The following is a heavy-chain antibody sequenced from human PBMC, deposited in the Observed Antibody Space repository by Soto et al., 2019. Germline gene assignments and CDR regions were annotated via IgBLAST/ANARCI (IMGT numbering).Heavy chain of an antibody. CDR1: GYTFTNYD. D-gene: IGHD3-22*01. CDR3: ARQTYYFDTSGYAFDY. Sequence: ASVKVSCKTSGYTFTNYDIYCVRRAAGHELEWMGWMNPNSGDTQYAQRFQGRVTMTRDTSKSTAYMELSSLRSEDTALYYCARQTYYFDTSGYAFDYWGQGTPVTVSS. J-gene: IGHJ4*02. CDR2: MNPNSGDT. V-gene: IGHV1-8*01.